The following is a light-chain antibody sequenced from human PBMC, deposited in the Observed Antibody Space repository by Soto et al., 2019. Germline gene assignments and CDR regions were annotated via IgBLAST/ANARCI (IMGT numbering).Light chain of an antibody. J-gene: IGLJ7*01. Sequence: QSVLTQPPSASGSPGQSITISCIGTADYGYVSWYQQHPGKAPRPLIYEVTKRPSGVPGRFSGSKSGNTAALTVSGLQAEDEAEYYCSAHAGRNTVLFGRGTQLTVL. CDR1: ADYGY. CDR3: SAHAGRNTVL. CDR2: EVT. V-gene: IGLV2-8*01.